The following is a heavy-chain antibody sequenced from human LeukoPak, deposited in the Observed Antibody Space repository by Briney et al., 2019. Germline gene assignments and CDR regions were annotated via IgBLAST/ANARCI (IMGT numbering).Heavy chain of an antibody. CDR3: ANFGGSGSYSPTFDY. J-gene: IGHJ4*02. Sequence: GGSLRLSCAASGFTFSSYEMNWVRQAPGKGLEWVSYISSSGSTIYYADSVKGRFTISRDNSKNTLYLQMNSLRAEDTAVYYCANFGGSGSYSPTFDYWGQGTLVTVSS. CDR1: GFTFSSYE. V-gene: IGHV3-48*03. D-gene: IGHD3-10*01. CDR2: ISSSGSTI.